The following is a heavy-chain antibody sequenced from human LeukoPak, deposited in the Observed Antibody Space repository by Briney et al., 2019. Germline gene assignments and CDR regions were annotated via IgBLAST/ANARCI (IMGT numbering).Heavy chain of an antibody. V-gene: IGHV4-39*07. Sequence: SETLSLTCTVSGGSISSSSYYWGWIRQPPGKGLEWIGSIYYSGSTYYNPSLKSRVTISVDTSKNQFSLKLSSVTAADTAVYYCARERPPHNWFDPWGQGTLVTVSS. CDR1: GGSISSSSYY. CDR3: ARERPPHNWFDP. J-gene: IGHJ5*02. CDR2: IYYSGST.